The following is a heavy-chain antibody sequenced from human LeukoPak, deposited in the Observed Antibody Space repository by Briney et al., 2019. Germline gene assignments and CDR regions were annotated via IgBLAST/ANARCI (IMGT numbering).Heavy chain of an antibody. CDR3: AIPRVGAQRIWEY. J-gene: IGHJ4*02. Sequence: SETLSLTCTVSGGSISSSSYYWGWIRQPPGKGLEWIGSIYYRGSTYYNPSLKSRVTISVDTSKNQFSLKLSSVTAADTAVYYCAIPRVGAQRIWEYWGQGTLVTVSS. CDR1: GGSISSSSYY. CDR2: IYYRGST. D-gene: IGHD1-26*01. V-gene: IGHV4-39*01.